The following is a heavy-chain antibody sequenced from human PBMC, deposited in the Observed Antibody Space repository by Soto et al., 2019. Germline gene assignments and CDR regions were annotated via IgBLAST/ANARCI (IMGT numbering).Heavy chain of an antibody. D-gene: IGHD3-10*01. CDR3: AKDWGMLVRSAFDY. CDR2: ISWNSGSI. CDR1: GFTFDDYA. Sequence: GGSLRLSCAASGFTFDDYAMHWVRQAPGKGLEWVSGISWNSGSIGYADSVKGRFTISRDNAKNSLYLQMNSLRAEDTALYYCAKDWGMLVRSAFDYWGQGTLVTVSS. V-gene: IGHV3-9*01. J-gene: IGHJ4*02.